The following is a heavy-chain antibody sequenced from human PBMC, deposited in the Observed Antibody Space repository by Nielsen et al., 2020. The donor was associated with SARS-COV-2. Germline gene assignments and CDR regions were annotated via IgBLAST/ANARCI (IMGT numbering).Heavy chain of an antibody. CDR3: VKVYGSGTYYNYFDY. Sequence: GGSLRLSCAASGFTFSSYAMSWARQAPGKGLEWVSLISDSGGSTYSADSVKGRFTISRDNSRNTLYLQMNSLSAEDTAIYYCVKVYGSGTYYNYFDYWGQGTLVTVSS. D-gene: IGHD3-10*01. V-gene: IGHV3-23*01. J-gene: IGHJ4*02. CDR2: ISDSGGST. CDR1: GFTFSSYA.